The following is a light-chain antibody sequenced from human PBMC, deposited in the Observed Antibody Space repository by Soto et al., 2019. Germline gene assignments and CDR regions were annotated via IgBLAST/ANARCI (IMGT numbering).Light chain of an antibody. J-gene: IGLJ1*01. CDR2: DVT. V-gene: IGLV2-14*01. CDR3: SSYRRGSTYV. Sequence: QSVLTQPASVSGSPGQSITVSCTGTSSDVGGYNYVSWYQQHPGKATRLMIYDVTNRPSGVSNRFSGSKSGNTASLTISGLQAEDEADYYCSSYRRGSTYVFGTGTKVTV. CDR1: SSDVGGYNY.